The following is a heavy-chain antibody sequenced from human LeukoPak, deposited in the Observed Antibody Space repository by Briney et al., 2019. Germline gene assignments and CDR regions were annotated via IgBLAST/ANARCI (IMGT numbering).Heavy chain of an antibody. V-gene: IGHV4-59*01. D-gene: IGHD3-22*01. J-gene: IGHJ4*02. CDR3: ARERDSSGYYAGEFVR. CDR2: IYYSGST. Sequence: SETLSLTCTVSGGSISSYYWSWIRQPPGKGLEWIGYIYYSGSTNYNPSLKSRVTISVDTSKNQFSLKLSSVTAAETAVYYCARERDSSGYYAGEFVRRGQGTLV. CDR1: GGSISSYY.